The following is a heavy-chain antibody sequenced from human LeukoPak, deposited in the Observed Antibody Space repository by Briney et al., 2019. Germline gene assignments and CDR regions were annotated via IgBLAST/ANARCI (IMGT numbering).Heavy chain of an antibody. J-gene: IGHJ6*03. CDR2: ISGSGGST. D-gene: IGHD2-8*01. CDR3: AKGGYCTNGVCYKNYYYMDV. V-gene: IGHV3-23*01. Sequence: GRSLRLSCAASGFTFDDYAMHWVRQAPGKGLEWVSGISGSGGSTYYADSVKGRFTISRDNSKNTLYLQMNSLRAEDTAVYYCAKGGYCTNGVCYKNYYYMDVWGKGTTVTVSS. CDR1: GFTFDDYA.